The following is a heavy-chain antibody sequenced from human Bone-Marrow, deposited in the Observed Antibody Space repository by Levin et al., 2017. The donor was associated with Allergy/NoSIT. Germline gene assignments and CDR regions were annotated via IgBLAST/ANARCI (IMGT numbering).Heavy chain of an antibody. CDR3: AKDDYNWNSYFDY. D-gene: IGHD1-7*01. Sequence: GGSLRLSCVVSGFTFSRNGMSWVRQAPGKGLEWVSGISGSGGSTSYADSVKGRFTISRDSSRNMLYLQMSSLRADDTAVYYCAKDDYNWNSYFDYWGQGTLVTVSS. CDR2: ISGSGGST. J-gene: IGHJ4*02. CDR1: GFTFSRNG. V-gene: IGHV3-23*01.